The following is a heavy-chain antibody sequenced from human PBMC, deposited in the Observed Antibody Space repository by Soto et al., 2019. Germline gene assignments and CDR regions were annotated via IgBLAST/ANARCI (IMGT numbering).Heavy chain of an antibody. CDR1: GFNFGDSA. D-gene: IGHD1-26*01. CDR3: ARLREYSGFADLDS. Sequence: PGGSLRLSFTTSGFNFGDSAMGWFRQAPGKGLEWVGFVRSPTQAGATEYAASVKGRFTISRDDSKSIAYLQMNSLRTEDTAFYFCARLREYSGFADLDSWGRGTLVTVSS. CDR2: VRSPTQAGAT. V-gene: IGHV3-49*03. J-gene: IGHJ4*02.